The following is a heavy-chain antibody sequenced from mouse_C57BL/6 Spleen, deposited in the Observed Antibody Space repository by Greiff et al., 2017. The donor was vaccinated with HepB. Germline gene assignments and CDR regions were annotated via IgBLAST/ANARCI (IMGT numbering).Heavy chain of an antibody. CDR3: ARWGSLGGFAY. V-gene: IGHV1-19*01. CDR1: GYTFTDYY. D-gene: IGHD2-10*02. J-gene: IGHJ3*01. Sequence: EVQLQQSGPVLVKPGASVKMSCKASGYTFTDYYMNWVKQSHGKSLEWIGVINPYNGETSYNQKFKGKATLTVDKSSSTAYMELNSLTSEDSAVYYCARWGSLGGFAYWGQGTLVTVSA. CDR2: INPYNGET.